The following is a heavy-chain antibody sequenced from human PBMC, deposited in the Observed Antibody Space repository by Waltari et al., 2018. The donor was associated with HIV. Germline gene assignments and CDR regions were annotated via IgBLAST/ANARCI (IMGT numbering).Heavy chain of an antibody. CDR3: AKGTKIDDYTLHY. CDR2: LGHDGIIK. J-gene: IGHJ4*02. V-gene: IGHV3-30*02. CDR1: GFTFSSHG. D-gene: IGHD3-16*01. Sequence: QVQLVESGGGVVQPGGSLRLSCAASGFTFSSHGIHWVRQAPGKGLEWVAVLGHDGIIKKYADSVRGRFTVSRDISKNALYLQMSDLRAEDTAVYYCAKGTKIDDYTLHYWGQGTLVTVSS.